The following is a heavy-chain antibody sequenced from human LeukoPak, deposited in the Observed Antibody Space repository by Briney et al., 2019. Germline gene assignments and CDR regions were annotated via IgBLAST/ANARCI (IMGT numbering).Heavy chain of an antibody. J-gene: IGHJ3*02. D-gene: IGHD3-3*01. Sequence: ASVKVSCKASGYTFTSYDINWVRQAPGQGLEWMEWINTNTGNPTYAQGFTGRFVFSLDTSVSTAYLQISSLKAEDTAVYYCAAESYDFWSGYYTKADAFDIWGQGTMVTVSS. CDR3: AAESYDFWSGYYTKADAFDI. V-gene: IGHV7-4-1*02. CDR1: GYTFTSYD. CDR2: INTNTGNP.